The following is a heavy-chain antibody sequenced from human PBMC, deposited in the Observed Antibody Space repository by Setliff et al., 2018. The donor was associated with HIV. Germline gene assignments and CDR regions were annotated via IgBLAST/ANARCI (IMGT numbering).Heavy chain of an antibody. J-gene: IGHJ4*02. Sequence: SETLSLTCDVSGSSINSTFRWGLIRQSPGKGLVWIGSVSSTGSNNYNPSLRRRLTMSVDTSKNQMSLKLSTVTAADTAMYYCARRIAAGTFDYWGQGTMVTVSS. CDR1: GSSINSTFR. CDR3: ARRIAAGTFDY. CDR2: VSSTGSN. V-gene: IGHV4-38-2*01. D-gene: IGHD6-13*01.